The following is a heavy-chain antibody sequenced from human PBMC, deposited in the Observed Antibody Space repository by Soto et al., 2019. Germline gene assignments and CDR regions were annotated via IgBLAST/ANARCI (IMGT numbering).Heavy chain of an antibody. V-gene: IGHV3-33*05. J-gene: IGHJ4*02. D-gene: IGHD3-16*01. CDR1: GFTFGSYV. CDR3: ARWGTTGGLDV. Sequence: QVQLVESGGGVFSPGRPLRLSCEASGFTFGSYVIHWVRQAPGKGLEWVALTSYDGSNNFYGDSVKGRFTISRHNSRNTVELQMDSLRFEYTALYYCARWGTTGGLDVWGQGTLVSVSS. CDR2: TSYDGSNN.